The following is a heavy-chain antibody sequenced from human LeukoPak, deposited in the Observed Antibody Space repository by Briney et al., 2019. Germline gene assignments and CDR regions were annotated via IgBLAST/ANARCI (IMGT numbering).Heavy chain of an antibody. D-gene: IGHD3-9*01. J-gene: IGHJ6*02. CDR1: GYTFTGYY. Sequence: ASVKVSRKASGYTFTGYYMHWVRQAPGQGLEWMGWINPNSGGTNYAQKFQGRVTMTRDTSISTAYMELSRLRSDDTAVYYCARGLHYDILTVYYYYGMDVWGQGTTVTVSS. CDR3: ARGLHYDILTVYYYYGMDV. CDR2: INPNSGGT. V-gene: IGHV1-2*02.